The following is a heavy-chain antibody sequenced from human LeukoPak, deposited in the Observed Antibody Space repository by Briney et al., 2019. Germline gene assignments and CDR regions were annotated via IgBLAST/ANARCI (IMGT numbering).Heavy chain of an antibody. J-gene: IGHJ4*02. D-gene: IGHD3-22*01. CDR2: ISTYNGNT. CDR3: ARVKTMIVVVRLFDY. CDR1: GYTLNSYA. V-gene: IGHV1-18*01. Sequence: ASVKVSCKASGYTLNSYAISWVRQAPGQGLEWMGWISTYNGNTHYAQKLQGRVTMTTDTSTNTAYMELRSLRSDDTAVYYCARVKTMIVVVRLFDYWGQGTQVTVSS.